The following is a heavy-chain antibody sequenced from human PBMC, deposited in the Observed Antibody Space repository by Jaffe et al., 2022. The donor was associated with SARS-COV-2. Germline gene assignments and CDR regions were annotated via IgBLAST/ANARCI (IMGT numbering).Heavy chain of an antibody. CDR2: INPNGGDT. CDR3: ARERSGTGEDS. J-gene: IGHJ4*02. CDR1: GYTFTAYT. V-gene: IGHV1-2*06. D-gene: IGHD1-1*01. Sequence: QVQLVQSGAEVKKPGASVKVSCTASGYTFTAYTIHWVRQAPGQGLEWMGRINPNGGDTNSPPKFQGRVTMTRDTSISTAYMELSRLTSDDTAVYYCARERSGTGEDSWGRGTQVTVSS.